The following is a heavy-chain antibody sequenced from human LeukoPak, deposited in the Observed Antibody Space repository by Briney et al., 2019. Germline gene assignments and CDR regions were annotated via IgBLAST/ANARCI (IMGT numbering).Heavy chain of an antibody. CDR2: IYYSGST. J-gene: IGHJ4*02. Sequence: SETLSLTCTVSGGSISSYYWSWIRQPPGKGLEWIGYIYYSGSTNYNPSLKSRVTISVDTSKNQLSLKLSSVTAADTAVYYCARYVWGSYPTFEDYWGPGTLVTVSS. D-gene: IGHD3-16*02. CDR3: ARYVWGSYPTFEDY. CDR1: GGSISSYY. V-gene: IGHV4-59*01.